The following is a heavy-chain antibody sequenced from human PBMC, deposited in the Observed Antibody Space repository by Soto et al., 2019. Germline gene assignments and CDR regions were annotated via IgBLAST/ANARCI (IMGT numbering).Heavy chain of an antibody. CDR3: ARHARVGEYLTLNYYAVDV. J-gene: IGHJ6*02. CDR1: GFTFSDYE. Sequence: LRLSCTASGFTFSDYEMNWFRQAPGKGLEWVGFIRSKDLGGTEHYAASVRGRFTISRDGAKSVAYLQMDSLKTEDTGVYYCARHARVGEYLTLNYYAVDVWGQGTKVTVSS. CDR2: IRSKDLGGTE. V-gene: IGHV3-49*01. D-gene: IGHD3-10*01.